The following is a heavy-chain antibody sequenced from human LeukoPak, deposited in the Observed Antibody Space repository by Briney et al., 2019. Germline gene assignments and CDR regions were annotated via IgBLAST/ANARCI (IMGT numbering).Heavy chain of an antibody. V-gene: IGHV4-34*01. D-gene: IGHD5-12*01. CDR1: GGSFGGYY. Sequence: SETLSLTCAVYGGSFGGYYWSWIRQPPGKGLEWIGEINHSGSTNYNPSLKSRVTISVDTSKNQFSLKLSSVTAADTAVYYCAREAWLRSYFDYWGQGTLVTASS. CDR2: INHSGST. CDR3: AREAWLRSYFDY. J-gene: IGHJ4*02.